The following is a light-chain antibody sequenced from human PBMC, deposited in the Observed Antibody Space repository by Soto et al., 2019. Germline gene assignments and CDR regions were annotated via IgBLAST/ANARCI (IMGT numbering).Light chain of an antibody. J-gene: IGLJ1*01. CDR2: RNN. CDR1: GSDVGGYNY. CDR3: ATWDDSLNGFYV. V-gene: IGLV1-47*01. Sequence: QSVLTQPASVSGSPGQSIAISCTGSGSDVGGYNYVSWYQQHPGKAPKLLIYRNNQRPSGVPDRFSGSKSGTSASLAISGLRSDDEADYFCATWDDSLNGFYVFGTGTKVTVL.